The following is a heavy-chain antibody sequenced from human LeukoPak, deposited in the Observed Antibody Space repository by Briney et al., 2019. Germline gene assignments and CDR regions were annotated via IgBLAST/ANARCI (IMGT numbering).Heavy chain of an antibody. V-gene: IGHV3-21*01. J-gene: IGHJ2*01. CDR2: VSSSSHYI. Sequence: GGSLRLSCAASGFTFSSYSMNWVRQAPGKGLEWVSSVSSSSHYIYYADSMKGRFTISRDNAKNSLYLQMSNLRAEDTAVYYCARRVATDWYFDLWGRGTLVTVSS. CDR1: GFTFSSYS. D-gene: IGHD5-12*01. CDR3: ARRVATDWYFDL.